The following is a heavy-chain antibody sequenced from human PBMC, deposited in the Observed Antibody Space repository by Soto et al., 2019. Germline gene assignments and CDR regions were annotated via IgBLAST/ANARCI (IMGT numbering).Heavy chain of an antibody. CDR1: GFTFSSYS. CDR2: ISSSSSYI. V-gene: IGHV3-21*01. J-gene: IGHJ6*03. Sequence: EVQLVESGGGLVKPGGSLRLSCAASGFTFSSYSMNWVRQAPGKGLEWVSSISSSSSYIYYADSVKGRFTISRDNAQNSLYLQMNSLRAEDTALYYCARDLRIAAAGTGYYMDVWGKGTTVTVSS. CDR3: ARDLRIAAAGTGYYMDV. D-gene: IGHD6-13*01.